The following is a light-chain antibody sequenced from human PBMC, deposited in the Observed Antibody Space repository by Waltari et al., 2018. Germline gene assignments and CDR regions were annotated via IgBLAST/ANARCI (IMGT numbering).Light chain of an antibody. CDR3: SSYTSSSTRV. Sequence: QSALTQPASVSGSPGQSITIPCTGTSSDVVGYNYVSWYQQHPGKAPKLMIYDVSNRPSGVSNRFSGSKSGNTASLTISGLQAEDEADYYCSSYTSSSTRVFGGGTKLTVL. J-gene: IGLJ3*02. V-gene: IGLV2-14*03. CDR1: SSDVVGYNY. CDR2: DVS.